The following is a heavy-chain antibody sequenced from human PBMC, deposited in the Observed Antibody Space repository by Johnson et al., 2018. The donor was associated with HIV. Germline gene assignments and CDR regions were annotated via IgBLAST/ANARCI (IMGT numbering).Heavy chain of an antibody. CDR2: INQDGTGK. V-gene: IGHV3-7*05. CDR3: ARDPEWSAFDI. Sequence: VQLVESGGGWVQPGGSLRLSCAASGFSFSSSYMTWVRQAPGKGLEWVDTINQDGTGKNYVDSVKGRFSISRDSTKNSLYLQMNSLRVEDTAVYYCARDPEWSAFDIWGQGTMVTVSS. CDR1: GFSFSSSY. J-gene: IGHJ3*02. D-gene: IGHD3-3*01.